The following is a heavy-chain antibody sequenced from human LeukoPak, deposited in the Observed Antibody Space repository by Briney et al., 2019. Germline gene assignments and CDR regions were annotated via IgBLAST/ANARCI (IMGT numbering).Heavy chain of an antibody. D-gene: IGHD3-10*02. CDR2: INGDGSNV. V-gene: IGHV3-74*01. J-gene: IGHJ6*04. CDR1: GFIFSNYY. CDR3: AELGITMIGGV. Sequence: GGSLRLSCAASGFIFSNYYMHWVRQAPGKGLVWVSRINGDGSNVNYADSVKGRFTISRDNAKNPLYLQMNSLRAEDTAVYYCAELGITMIGGVWGKGTTVTISS.